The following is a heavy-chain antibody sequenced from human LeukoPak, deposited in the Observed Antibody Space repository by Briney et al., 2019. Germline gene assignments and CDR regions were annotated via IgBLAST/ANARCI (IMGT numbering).Heavy chain of an antibody. V-gene: IGHV5-51*01. CDR1: GSSFATYW. J-gene: IGHJ4*02. D-gene: IGHD1-26*01. Sequence: GASLQISCEGSGSSFATYWSCWVRQLAGKLLELMGIIYPGDSDTRYSPSFQGQVTISADKSISTAYLQWSSLKASDTAMYYCARRGGSLNYVDYWGQGTLVTVAS. CDR3: ARRGGSLNYVDY. CDR2: IYPGDSDT.